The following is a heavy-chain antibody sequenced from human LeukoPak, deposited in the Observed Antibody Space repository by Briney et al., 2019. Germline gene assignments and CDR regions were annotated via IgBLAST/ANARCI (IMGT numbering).Heavy chain of an antibody. D-gene: IGHD1-26*01. V-gene: IGHV1-46*01. CDR3: ARVRGGGGSYYGYALDI. J-gene: IGHJ3*02. CDR2: INPSGGST. Sequence: GASVKVSCKASGYTFTSYYMHWVRQAPGQGLEWMGIINPSGGSTSYAQKFQGRVTMTRDMSTSTVYMELSSLRSEDTAVYYCARVRGGGGSYYGYALDIWGQGTMVTVSS. CDR1: GYTFTSYY.